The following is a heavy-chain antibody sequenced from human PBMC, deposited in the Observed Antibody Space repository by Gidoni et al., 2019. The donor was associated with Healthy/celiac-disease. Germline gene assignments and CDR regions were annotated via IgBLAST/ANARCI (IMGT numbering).Heavy chain of an antibody. V-gene: IGHV3-15*01. Sequence: EVQLVESGGGLVKPGGSLRLSCAAAGFTFSNAWMSWVCQDPGKGLGWVGLIKSKTDGGTTDYAAPVKGRFTISRDDSKNTLYLQMNSLKTEDTAVYYCTTDQTAGSSWYGGDYYYYYGMDVWGQGTTVTVSS. CDR1: GFTFSNAW. CDR3: TTDQTAGSSWYGGDYYYYYGMDV. J-gene: IGHJ6*02. CDR2: IKSKTDGGTT. D-gene: IGHD6-13*01.